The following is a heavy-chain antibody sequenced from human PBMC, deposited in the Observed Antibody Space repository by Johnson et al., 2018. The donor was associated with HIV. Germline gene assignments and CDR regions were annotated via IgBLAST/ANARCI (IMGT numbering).Heavy chain of an antibody. CDR3: ASQGAPAFDI. CDR1: GFTFSGSA. D-gene: IGHD6-6*01. CDR2: IRGRANTYAT. V-gene: IGHV3-73*02. J-gene: IGHJ3*02. Sequence: VQLVESGGGLVQPGGSLELSCAASGFTFSGSAMHWVRQASGNGLEWVGRIRGRANTYATAYAASLKGSFTISRDDSTNTAYLQMNSLTPEDTAVYYCASQGAPAFDIWGQGTMVTVSS.